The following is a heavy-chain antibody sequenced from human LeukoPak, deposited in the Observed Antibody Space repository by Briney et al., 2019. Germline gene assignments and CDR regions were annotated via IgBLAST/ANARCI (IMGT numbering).Heavy chain of an antibody. D-gene: IGHD3-9*01. Sequence: GASVKVSCKASGYTFTSYDINWVRQAPGQGLEWMGWISAYNGNTNYAQKLQGRVTMTTDTSTSTAYMELRSLRSDDTAVYYCARDSLRYFDWWGVDYWGQGTLVTVSS. CDR3: ARDSLRYFDWWGVDY. CDR1: GYTFTSYD. J-gene: IGHJ4*02. V-gene: IGHV1-18*01. CDR2: ISAYNGNT.